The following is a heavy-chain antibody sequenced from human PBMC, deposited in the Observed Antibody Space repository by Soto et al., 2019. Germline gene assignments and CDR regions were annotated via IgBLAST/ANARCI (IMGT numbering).Heavy chain of an antibody. V-gene: IGHV3-66*01. J-gene: IGHJ6*02. D-gene: IGHD3-3*01. CDR2: IYSGGST. CDR1: GFTVSSNY. Sequence: GGSLRLSCAASGFTVSSNYMSWVRQAPGKGLEWVSVIYSGGSTYYADSVKGRFTISRDNSKNTLYLQMNSLRAEDTAVYYCARDPLAQYYDFWSGYSLNRYYYYGMDVWGQGT. CDR3: ARDPLAQYYDFWSGYSLNRYYYYGMDV.